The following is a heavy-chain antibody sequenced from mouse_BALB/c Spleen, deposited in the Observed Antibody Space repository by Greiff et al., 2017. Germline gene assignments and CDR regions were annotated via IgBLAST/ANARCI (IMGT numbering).Heavy chain of an antibody. D-gene: IGHD1-1*01. CDR1: GYTFTSYW. V-gene: IGHV1-69*02. Sequence: QVQLQQPGAELVRPGASVKLSCKASGYTFTSYWINWVKQRPGQGLEWIGNIYPSDSYTNYNQKFKDKATLTVDKSSSTAYMQLSSPTSEDSAVYYCTRLGTTVPYYAMDYWGQGTSVTVSS. CDR2: IYPSDSYT. CDR3: TRLGTTVPYYAMDY. J-gene: IGHJ4*01.